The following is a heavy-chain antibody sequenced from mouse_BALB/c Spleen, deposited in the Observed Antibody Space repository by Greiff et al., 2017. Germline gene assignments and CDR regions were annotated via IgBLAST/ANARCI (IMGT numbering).Heavy chain of an antibody. CDR3: ARKRDYGNYYAMDY. D-gene: IGHD2-1*01. CDR1: GFSLTSYG. J-gene: IGHJ4*01. Sequence: VQLQQSGPGLVQPSQSLSITCTVSGFSLTSYGVHWVRQSPGKGLEWLGVIWSGGSTDYNAAFISRLSISKDNSKSQVFFKMNSLQADDTAIYYCARKRDYGNYYAMDYWGQGTSVTVSS. CDR2: IWSGGST. V-gene: IGHV2-4-1*01.